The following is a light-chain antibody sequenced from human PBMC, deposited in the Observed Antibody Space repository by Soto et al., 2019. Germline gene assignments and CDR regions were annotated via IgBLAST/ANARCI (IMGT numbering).Light chain of an antibody. CDR3: RSYTSSSTV. CDR2: DVS. V-gene: IGLV2-14*01. Sequence: QSVLTQPASVSGSPGQSITISCTGTSSDVGGYNYVSWYQQHPGKAPKLMIYDVSNRPSGVSNRFSGSKSGNTASLTISGLQAEDEADYYCRSYTSSSTVFGTGTKLTVL. J-gene: IGLJ1*01. CDR1: SSDVGGYNY.